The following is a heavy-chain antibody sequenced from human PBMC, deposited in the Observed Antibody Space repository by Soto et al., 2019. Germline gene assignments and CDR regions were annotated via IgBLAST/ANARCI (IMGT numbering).Heavy chain of an antibody. CDR3: ARDSTDGGPYYYYGMDV. Sequence: SETLSLTCAFSVYSISSGYYWGWIRQPPGKGLEWIGSIYHSGSTYYNPSLKSRVTISVDTSKNQFSLKLSSVTAADTAVYYCARDSTDGGPYYYYGMDVRGQGTTVTV. D-gene: IGHD2-15*01. J-gene: IGHJ6*02. CDR1: VYSISSGYY. V-gene: IGHV4-38-2*02. CDR2: IYHSGST.